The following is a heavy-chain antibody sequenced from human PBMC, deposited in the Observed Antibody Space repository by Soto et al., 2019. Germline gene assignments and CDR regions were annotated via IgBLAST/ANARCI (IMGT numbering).Heavy chain of an antibody. CDR1: GGSISSSSYY. CDR2: IYYSGST. Sequence: SETLSLTCTVSGGSISSSSYYWGWIRQPPGKGLEWIGSIYYSGSTYYNPSLKSRVTISVDTSKNQFSLKLSSVTAADTAVYYCARGVDYGFDYNWFDPWGQGTLVTVSS. J-gene: IGHJ5*02. CDR3: ARGVDYGFDYNWFDP. D-gene: IGHD4-17*01. V-gene: IGHV4-39*01.